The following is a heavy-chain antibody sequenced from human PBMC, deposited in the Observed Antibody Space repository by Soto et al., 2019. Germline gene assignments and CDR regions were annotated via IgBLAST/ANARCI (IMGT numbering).Heavy chain of an antibody. Sequence: GGSRRRSCAASGFTFSGYAMSWVRQAPGKGLEWVSAISGGGLNTFYADSVKGRFTVSRDNSENTLHLQIQSLRAEDTAVYYCAKDRPRGEQTPREYGLDVWGPGTTVTVSS. V-gene: IGHV3-23*01. J-gene: IGHJ6*02. D-gene: IGHD3-16*01. CDR3: AKDRPRGEQTPREYGLDV. CDR2: ISGGGLNT. CDR1: GFTFSGYA.